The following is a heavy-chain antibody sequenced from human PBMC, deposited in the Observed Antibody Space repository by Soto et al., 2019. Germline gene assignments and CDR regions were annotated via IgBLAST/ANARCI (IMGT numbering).Heavy chain of an antibody. Sequence: WWSLRLSCSASVFTFSSYGMHWVRQAPGKGLEWVAVISYDGSNKYYADSVKGRFTISRDNSKNTLYLQVNSLRAEDTAVYYCAKDRSVAIFGVVISLGPLYYYYGMDVWGQGTTVTVSS. CDR3: AKDRSVAIFGVVISLGPLYYYYGMDV. CDR2: ISYDGSNK. J-gene: IGHJ6*02. V-gene: IGHV3-30*18. CDR1: VFTFSSYG. D-gene: IGHD3-3*01.